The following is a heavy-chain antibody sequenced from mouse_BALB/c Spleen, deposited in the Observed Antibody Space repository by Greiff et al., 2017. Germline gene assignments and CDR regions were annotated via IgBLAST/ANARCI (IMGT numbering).Heavy chain of an antibody. V-gene: IGHV3-6*02. D-gene: IGHD4-1*01. CDR2: ISYDGSN. CDR3: ARVGRPYYFDY. CDR1: GYSITSGYY. Sequence: EVQLQESGPGLVKPSQSLSLTCSVTGYSITSGYYWNWIRQFPGNKLEWMGYISYDGSNNYNPSLKNRISITRDTSKNQFFLKLNSVTTEDTATYYCARVGRPYYFDYWGQGTTLTVSS. J-gene: IGHJ2*01.